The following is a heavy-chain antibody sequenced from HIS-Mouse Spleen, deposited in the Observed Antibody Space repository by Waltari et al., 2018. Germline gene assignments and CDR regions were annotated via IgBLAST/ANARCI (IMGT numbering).Heavy chain of an antibody. CDR3: AKDKHHAFDY. Sequence: VQLVESGGGVVQPGRSLRLSCAASGFTFSSYCMHWVRQAPGKGLEWVAVISYDGSNKYYADSVKGRFTISRDNSKNTLYLQMNSLRAEDTAVYYCAKDKHHAFDYWGQGTLVTVSS. V-gene: IGHV3-30*18. J-gene: IGHJ4*02. CDR1: GFTFSSYC. CDR2: ISYDGSNK.